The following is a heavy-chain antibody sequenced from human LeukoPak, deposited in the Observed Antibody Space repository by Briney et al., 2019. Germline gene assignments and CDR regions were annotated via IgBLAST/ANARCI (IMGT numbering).Heavy chain of an antibody. V-gene: IGHV4-61*02. CDR2: IYTSGST. J-gene: IGHJ5*02. Sequence: SQTLSLTCTVSGVSISSGSYYWSWIRQPAGKGLEWIGRIYTSGSTNYNPSLKSRVTISVDTSKNQFSLKLSSVTAADTAVYYCAKARGIAAAGSNWFDPWGQGTLVTVSS. CDR1: GVSISSGSYY. D-gene: IGHD6-13*01. CDR3: AKARGIAAAGSNWFDP.